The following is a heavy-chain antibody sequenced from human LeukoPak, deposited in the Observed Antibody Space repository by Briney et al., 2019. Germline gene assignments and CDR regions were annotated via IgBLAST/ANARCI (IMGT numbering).Heavy chain of an antibody. CDR2: TNHSGST. V-gene: IGHV4-34*01. Sequence: SETLPLACAVYGGSFSGYYWSWIRQPPGKGLEWIGETNHSGSTNYNPSLKSRVTISVDTSKNQFSLKLSSVTAADTAVYSCARGGGYSSSSFDYWGQGTLVTVSS. CDR1: GGSFSGYY. CDR3: ARGGGYSSSSFDY. D-gene: IGHD6-6*01. J-gene: IGHJ4*02.